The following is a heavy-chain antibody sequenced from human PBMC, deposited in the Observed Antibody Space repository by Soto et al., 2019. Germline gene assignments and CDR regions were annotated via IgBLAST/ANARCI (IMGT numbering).Heavy chain of an antibody. D-gene: IGHD6-13*01. V-gene: IGHV3-11*01. CDR2: IDSGDGTT. J-gene: IGHJ4*02. CDR1: GFGFGDYY. Sequence: GGSLRLSCTVSGFGFGDYYMSWIRQAPGKGLEWVSYIDSGDGTTYYTDSVKGRYSISRDNAKKTVYLQMSSLRVEDTALYYCVRPYYSSSWFPFDRWGQGTLVTVSS. CDR3: VRPYYSSSWFPFDR.